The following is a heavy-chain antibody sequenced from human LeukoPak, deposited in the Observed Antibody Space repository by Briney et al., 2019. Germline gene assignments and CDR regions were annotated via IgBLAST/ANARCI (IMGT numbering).Heavy chain of an antibody. CDR2: INPSAGVT. Sequence: GASVKVSCKTSGYTFTSYYMHWVGQAPGQGLEWMGIINPSAGVTNYAQKFQGRVTITADKSTSTAYMELSSLRSEDTAVYYCARPEGQLVVSTDAFDIWGQGTMVTVSS. CDR1: GYTFTSYY. V-gene: IGHV1-46*01. J-gene: IGHJ3*02. D-gene: IGHD6-13*01. CDR3: ARPEGQLVVSTDAFDI.